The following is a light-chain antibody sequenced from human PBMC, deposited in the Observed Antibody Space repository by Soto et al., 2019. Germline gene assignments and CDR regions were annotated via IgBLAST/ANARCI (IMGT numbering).Light chain of an antibody. V-gene: IGKV3-15*01. J-gene: IGKJ1*01. CDR2: GAS. Sequence: EIVMTQSPGTLSVSPGEGATLSCRASQSVSTNLAWYQQKPDQAPRLLIYGASTTATGMPARFSGSGSGTEFTLTVSGLQSEDFAVYYGQQYYTCPRTFGQGTRVEIK. CDR1: QSVSTN. CDR3: QQYYTCPRT.